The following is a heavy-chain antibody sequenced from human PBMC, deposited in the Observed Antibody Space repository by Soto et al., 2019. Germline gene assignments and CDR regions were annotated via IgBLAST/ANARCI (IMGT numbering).Heavy chain of an antibody. J-gene: IGHJ4*02. D-gene: IGHD1-26*01. CDR2: IRNRANSHTT. CDR3: ATFERIVAVTWDY. CDR1: GFTFSDHY. Sequence: EVQLVESGGGLVQPGGSLRLSCAASGFTFSDHYMDWVRQSPGKGLEWVGRIRNRANSHTTVYAASVKGRFTISRDDSRTSFVLQMNSLKTEVTAVYYWATFERIVAVTWDYWGQGALLPVSS. V-gene: IGHV3-72*01.